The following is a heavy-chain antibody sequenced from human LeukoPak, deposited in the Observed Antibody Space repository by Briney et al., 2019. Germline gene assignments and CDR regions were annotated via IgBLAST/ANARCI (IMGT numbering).Heavy chain of an antibody. CDR2: IYPGDSDT. J-gene: IGHJ4*02. CDR1: GYSFTTHW. Sequence: GESLKISCKGSGYSFTTHWIGWVRQMPGKGLEWMGIIYPGDSDTRYSPSFQGQVTISADKSISTAYLQWSSLKASDTAMYYCASYYYDSSGYYGFDYWGQGTLVTVSS. CDR3: ASYYYDSSGYYGFDY. D-gene: IGHD3-22*01. V-gene: IGHV5-51*01.